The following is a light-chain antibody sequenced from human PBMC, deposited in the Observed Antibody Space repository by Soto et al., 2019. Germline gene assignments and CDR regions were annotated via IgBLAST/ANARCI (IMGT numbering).Light chain of an antibody. CDR3: QHYINFSGT. CDR1: QSISNW. J-gene: IGKJ1*01. CDR2: DAS. Sequence: DIQMTQSPSTLSASVGDRVTITCRASQSISNWLAWYQQKPGKAPKLLIYDASTLQSGVSSGFSGSGSGTEFTLTISNLQPDDFASYYCQHYINFSGTFGQGTTVDI. V-gene: IGKV1-5*01.